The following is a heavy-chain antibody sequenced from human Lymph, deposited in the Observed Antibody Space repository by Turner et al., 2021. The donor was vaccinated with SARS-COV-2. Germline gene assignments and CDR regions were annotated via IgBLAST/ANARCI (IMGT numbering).Heavy chain of an antibody. CDR3: ARHQGSTSGYDHGMNV. J-gene: IGHJ6*02. CDR1: GVSISSQS. CDR2: FYKIGSI. V-gene: IGHV4-59*08. D-gene: IGHD1-1*01. Sequence: QVQLQESGPGLVRPSETLSLTCTVSGVSISSQSWSWIRQSPGRGLEWIGYFYKIGSIDYNPTLRSRVTISVDTSKNQLSLNLISMTAADTAVYYCARHQGSTSGYDHGMNVRGQGTAVIVSS.